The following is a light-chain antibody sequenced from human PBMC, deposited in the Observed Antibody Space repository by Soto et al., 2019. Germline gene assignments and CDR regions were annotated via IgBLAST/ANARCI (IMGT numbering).Light chain of an antibody. CDR1: QSVNSD. V-gene: IGKV3-15*01. CDR3: QQYNNWPPYT. CDR2: GAS. J-gene: IGKJ5*01. Sequence: EIVMTQSPATLSVSPWDRATLSCTASQSVNSDLAWYQQKPGQSPRLLIYGASTRATGVPARFSGSGSGTEFTLTITSLQSEDFAIYYCQQYNNWPPYTFGQGTRLEIK.